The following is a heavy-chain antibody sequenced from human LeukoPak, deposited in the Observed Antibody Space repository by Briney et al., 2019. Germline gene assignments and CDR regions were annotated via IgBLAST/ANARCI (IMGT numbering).Heavy chain of an antibody. Sequence: GGSLRLSCAASGFTFSSYWMSWVRQAPGKGLEWVANIKQDGSEKYYVDSVKGRFTISRDNAKNSLYLQMNSLRAEDTAVYYCARFLEQSSGWLFYYYYYMDVWGKGTTVTVSS. CDR2: IKQDGSEK. V-gene: IGHV3-7*01. J-gene: IGHJ6*03. CDR1: GFTFSSYW. CDR3: ARFLEQSSGWLFYYYYYMDV. D-gene: IGHD6-19*01.